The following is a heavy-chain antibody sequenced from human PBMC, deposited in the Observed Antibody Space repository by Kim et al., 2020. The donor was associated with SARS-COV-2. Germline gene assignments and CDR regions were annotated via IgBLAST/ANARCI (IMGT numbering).Heavy chain of an antibody. CDR3: ARRYSSSWYYSFANNWFDP. D-gene: IGHD6-13*01. Sequence: ASVKVSCKASGYTFTSYDINWVRQATGQGLEWMGWMNPNSGNTGYAQKFQGRVTMTRNTSISTAYMELSSLRSEDTAVYYCARRYSSSWYYSFANNWFDPWGQGTLVTVSS. V-gene: IGHV1-8*01. CDR2: MNPNSGNT. CDR1: GYTFTSYD. J-gene: IGHJ5*02.